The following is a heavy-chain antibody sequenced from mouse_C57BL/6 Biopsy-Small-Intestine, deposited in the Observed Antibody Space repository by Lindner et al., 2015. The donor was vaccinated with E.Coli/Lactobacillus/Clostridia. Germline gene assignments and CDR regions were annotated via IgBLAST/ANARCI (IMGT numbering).Heavy chain of an antibody. CDR2: IWSDGST. D-gene: IGHD2-5*01. J-gene: IGHJ4*01. Sequence: VQLQESGPGLVAPSQSLSITCTVSGFSLTSYGVHWVRQPPGKGLEWLVVIWSDGSTTYNSALKSRLSISKDNSKSQVFLKMNSLQTDDTAMYYCARQYSNYPYYYAMDYWGQGTSVTVSS. CDR3: ARQYSNYPYYYAMDY. CDR1: GFSLTSYG. V-gene: IGHV2-6-1*01.